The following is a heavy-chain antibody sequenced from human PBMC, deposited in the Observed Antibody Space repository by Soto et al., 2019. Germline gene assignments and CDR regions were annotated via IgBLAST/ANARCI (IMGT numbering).Heavy chain of an antibody. CDR1: GFTFSSYA. D-gene: IGHD3-22*01. J-gene: IGHJ6*02. CDR2: ISGSGGST. CDR3: AKDNYYDSSGYYYYYYGMDV. Sequence: EVQLLESGGGLVQPGGSLRLSCAASGFTFSSYAMSWVRQAPGKGLEWVSAISGSGGSTYYADSVKGRFTISRDNSKNTXYXQMNSLRAEDTAVYYCAKDNYYDSSGYYYYYYGMDVWGQGTTVTVSS. V-gene: IGHV3-23*01.